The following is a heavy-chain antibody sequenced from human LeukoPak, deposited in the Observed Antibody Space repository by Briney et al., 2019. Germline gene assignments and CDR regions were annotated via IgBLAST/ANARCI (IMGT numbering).Heavy chain of an antibody. CDR2: IASRPAGGAT. D-gene: IGHD6-13*01. J-gene: IGHJ4*02. CDR1: GFTFTYAW. V-gene: IGHV3-15*07. CDR3: TTEGQQMESSGFDY. Sequence: GGSLRLSCAASGFTFTYAWMNWVRQAPGEGLEWVGRIASRPAGGATDYADSVRGRFYISRDDSKKTLYLQMNGLKTEDTAVHYCTTEGQQMESSGFDYWGQGTPVTVSS.